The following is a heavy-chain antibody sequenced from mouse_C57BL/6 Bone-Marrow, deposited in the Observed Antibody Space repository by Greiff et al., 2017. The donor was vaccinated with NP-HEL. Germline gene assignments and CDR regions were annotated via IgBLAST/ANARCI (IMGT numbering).Heavy chain of an antibody. CDR2: IWSGGST. Sequence: QVQLQQSGPGLVQPSQSLSITCTVSGFSLTSYGVHWVRQSPGKGLEWLGVIWSGGSTDYNAAFISRLSISKDNSKSQVFFKMNSLQADDTAIYYCARKGYYYGSSSYAMDYWGQGTSVTVSS. CDR3: ARKGYYYGSSSYAMDY. CDR1: GFSLTSYG. V-gene: IGHV2-2*01. J-gene: IGHJ4*01. D-gene: IGHD1-1*01.